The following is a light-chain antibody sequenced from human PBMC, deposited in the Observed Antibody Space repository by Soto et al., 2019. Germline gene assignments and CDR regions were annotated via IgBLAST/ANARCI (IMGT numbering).Light chain of an antibody. V-gene: IGKV3-20*01. Sequence: EIVLTQSPGTLSLSPGERATLSCRASQSVSSSYLAWYQQKPGQAPRLLIYGASSRATGIPDRFSGSGSGTDFTLTISRLEXXXXXXXXXXXXXXXXIXFGQGTRLEIK. CDR1: QSVSSSY. CDR3: XXXXXXXIX. J-gene: IGKJ5*01. CDR2: GAS.